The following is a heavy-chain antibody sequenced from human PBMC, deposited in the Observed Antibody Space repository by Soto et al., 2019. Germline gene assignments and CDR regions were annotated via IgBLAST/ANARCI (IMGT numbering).Heavy chain of an antibody. D-gene: IGHD6-25*01. Sequence: ASVKVSCKASGGTFRNYAFSWVRQAPGQGPEWMGGIIPIFGTPNYAQKFQARLTITADESTSTAYMELSSLRSEDTAVYYCARGGDMEAAAAKSEYYYGMDFWGQGTTVTVSS. V-gene: IGHV1-69*13. CDR1: GGTFRNYA. CDR3: ARGGDMEAAAAKSEYYYGMDF. J-gene: IGHJ6*02. CDR2: IIPIFGTP.